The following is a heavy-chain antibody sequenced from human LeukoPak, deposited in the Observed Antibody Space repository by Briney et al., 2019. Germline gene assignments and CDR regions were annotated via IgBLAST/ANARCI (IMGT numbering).Heavy chain of an antibody. V-gene: IGHV5-51*01. CDR1: EYSFTSYW. Sequence: GESLKISCKGSEYSFTSYWIGWVRQMPGKGLEWMGIIYPGDSDTRYSPSFQGQVTISADKSISTAYLQWSSLKASDTAMYYCASYYYDSSGYESAPDAFDIWGQGTMVTVSS. CDR3: ASYYYDSSGYESAPDAFDI. CDR2: IYPGDSDT. D-gene: IGHD3-22*01. J-gene: IGHJ3*02.